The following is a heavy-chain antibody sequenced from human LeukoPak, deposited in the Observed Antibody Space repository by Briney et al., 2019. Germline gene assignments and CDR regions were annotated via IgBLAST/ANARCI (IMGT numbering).Heavy chain of an antibody. CDR1: GYSLSELS. V-gene: IGHV1-24*01. J-gene: IGHJ4*02. CDR2: FDFEDGET. Sequence: GASVKVSCKVSGYSLSELSIHWVRQAPGKGLEWMGGFDFEDGETLYAQKIRGRLTVTEDTSTDTSYMELSSLAYDDTAVYYCATETPPSGTYSVHFDSWGQGTLVTVSS. D-gene: IGHD1-26*01. CDR3: ATETPPSGTYSVHFDS.